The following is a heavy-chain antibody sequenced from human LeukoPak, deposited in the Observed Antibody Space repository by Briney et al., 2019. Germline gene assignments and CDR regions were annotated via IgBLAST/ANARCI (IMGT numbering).Heavy chain of an antibody. Sequence: ASVKVSFTSSGYTFTSYGISWVRQAPGQGLEWMGWISAYNGNTNYAQKLQGRVTMTTDTSTSTAYMELRSLRSDDTAVYYCARSSGTPFDYWGQGTLVTVSS. D-gene: IGHD3-22*01. CDR3: ARSSGTPFDY. J-gene: IGHJ4*02. CDR2: ISAYNGNT. V-gene: IGHV1-18*01. CDR1: GYTFTSYG.